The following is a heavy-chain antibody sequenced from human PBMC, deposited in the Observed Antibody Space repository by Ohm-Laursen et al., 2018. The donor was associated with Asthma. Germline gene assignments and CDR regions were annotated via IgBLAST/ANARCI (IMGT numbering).Heavy chain of an antibody. CDR3: AKDLESESDILTGYYYYYGMDV. J-gene: IGHJ6*02. CDR1: GFTFNSYG. Sequence: SLRLSCSASGFTFNSYGVHWVRQAPGKGLEWVALISYDGSNKYYVDSVKGRFTISRDNSKNTLYLQMNSLRPEDTAVYHCAKDLESESDILTGYYYYYGMDVWGQGTTVTVSS. V-gene: IGHV3-30*18. CDR2: ISYDGSNK. D-gene: IGHD3-9*01.